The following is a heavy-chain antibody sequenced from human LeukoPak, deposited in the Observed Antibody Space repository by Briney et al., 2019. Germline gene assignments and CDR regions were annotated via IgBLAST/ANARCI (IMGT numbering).Heavy chain of an antibody. CDR3: TRDREVGRYYYYYYYMDV. CDR1: GFTFGDYA. Sequence: GGSLRLSCTASGFTFGDYAMGWFRQAPGKGLEWVGFIRSKAYGGTTEYAASVKGRFTISRDDSKSIAYLQMNSLKTEDTAVYYCTRDREVGRYYYYYYYMDVWGKGTTVTVSS. D-gene: IGHD2-2*01. V-gene: IGHV3-49*03. CDR2: IRSKAYGGTT. J-gene: IGHJ6*03.